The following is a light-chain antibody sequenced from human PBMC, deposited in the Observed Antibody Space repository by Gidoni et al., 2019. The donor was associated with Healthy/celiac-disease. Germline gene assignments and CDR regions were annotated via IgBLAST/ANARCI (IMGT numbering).Light chain of an antibody. Sequence: QSVLTQPPSVSGAPGQRVTIPCTGSSSTIGAGYDVHWYQQLPGTAPKLLIYGNSNRPSGVPDRFSGSKSGTSAFLAITGLQAEDEADYYCQSYDSSLSGSVFGGGTKLTVL. CDR1: SSTIGAGYD. CDR3: QSYDSSLSGSV. V-gene: IGLV1-40*01. CDR2: GNS. J-gene: IGLJ2*01.